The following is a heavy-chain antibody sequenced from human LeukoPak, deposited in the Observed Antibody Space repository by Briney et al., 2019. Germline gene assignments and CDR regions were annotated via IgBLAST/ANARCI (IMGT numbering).Heavy chain of an antibody. Sequence: SETLSLTCAVYGGSFSGYYWSWIRQPPGKGLEWIGEINHSGSTNYNPSLKSRVTISVDTSKNQFSLKLSSVTAADTAVYYCARRGLRRYFGLLLREATFCGWGQRVLVS. V-gene: IGHV4-34*01. J-gene: IGHJ4*02. D-gene: IGHD2-21*01. CDR1: GGSFSGYY. CDR2: INHSGST. CDR3: ARRGLRRYFGLLLREATFCG.